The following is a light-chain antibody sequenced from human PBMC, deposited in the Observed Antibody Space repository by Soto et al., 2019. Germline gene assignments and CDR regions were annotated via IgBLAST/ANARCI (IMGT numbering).Light chain of an antibody. V-gene: IGKV1-39*01. Sequence: DIQMTQSPSSLSASVGDRVTITCRASQSISSYLNWYQQKPGKAPKRLIYAASSLQSGVPSRFSGSGSGTEFTLTISSLQPEDFATYYCQQYQSSWAFGQGTKVDIK. CDR3: QQYQSSWA. CDR1: QSISSY. J-gene: IGKJ1*01. CDR2: AAS.